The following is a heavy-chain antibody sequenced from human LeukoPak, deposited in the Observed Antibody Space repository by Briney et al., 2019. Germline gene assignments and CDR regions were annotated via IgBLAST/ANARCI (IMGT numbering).Heavy chain of an antibody. J-gene: IGHJ4*02. V-gene: IGHV3-21*01. Sequence: GGSLRLSCAASGFTFSSYSMNWVRRAPGKGLEWVSSISSSSSYIYYADSVKGRFTISRDNAKNSLYLQMNSLRAEDTAVYYCARDREGIAVAGYDYWGQGTLVTVSS. CDR1: GFTFSSYS. CDR3: ARDREGIAVAGYDY. D-gene: IGHD6-19*01. CDR2: ISSSSSYI.